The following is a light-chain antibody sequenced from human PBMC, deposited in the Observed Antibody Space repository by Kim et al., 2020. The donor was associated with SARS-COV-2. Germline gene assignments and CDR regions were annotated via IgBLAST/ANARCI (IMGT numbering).Light chain of an antibody. CDR1: ENIHSH. J-gene: IGKJ2*01. CDR3: QQYHNWPPEYT. CDR2: GAS. V-gene: IGKV3-15*01. Sequence: SPGERATLSGRARENIHSHLAWYQQYPGQAPRLLIHGASTRAAGVPARFSGSGSGTEFTLTINSLQSEDFALYYCQQYHNWPPEYTFGQGTKLEIK.